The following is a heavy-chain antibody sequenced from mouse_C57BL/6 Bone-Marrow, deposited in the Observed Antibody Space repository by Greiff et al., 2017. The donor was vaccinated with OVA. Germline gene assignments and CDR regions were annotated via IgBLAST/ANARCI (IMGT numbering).Heavy chain of an antibody. D-gene: IGHD2-10*01. CDR2: IRSKSNNYAT. V-gene: IGHV10-1*01. CDR1: GFSFNTYA. CDR3: VRNLLLMDY. Sequence: EVKLMESGGGLVQPKGSLKLSCAASGFSFNTYAMNWVRQAPGKGLEWVARIRSKSNNYATYYADSVKDRFTISRDDSESMLYLQMNNLKTEDTAMYYCVRNLLLMDYWGQGTSVTVSS. J-gene: IGHJ4*01.